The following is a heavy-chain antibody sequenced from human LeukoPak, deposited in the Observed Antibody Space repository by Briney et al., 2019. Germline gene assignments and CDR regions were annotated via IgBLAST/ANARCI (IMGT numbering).Heavy chain of an antibody. J-gene: IGHJ6*03. V-gene: IGHV1-46*01. Sequence: ASVKVSCKASGYTFTSYYMHWVRQAPGQGLEWMGIINPSGGSTSYAQKFQGRVTMTRDTSISTAYMELSRLRSDDTAVYYCARGDPVYYYYYMDVWGKGTTVTVSS. CDR2: INPSGGST. CDR3: ARGDPVYYYYYMDV. D-gene: IGHD2-21*02. CDR1: GYTFTSYY.